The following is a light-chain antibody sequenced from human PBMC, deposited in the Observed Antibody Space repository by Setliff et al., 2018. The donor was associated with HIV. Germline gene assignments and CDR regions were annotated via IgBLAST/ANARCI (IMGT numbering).Light chain of an antibody. CDR1: NIGSKS. Sequence: SYELTQPPSVSVAPGKTARITCGGNNIGSKSVHWHQQKPGQAPVLVIYYDSDRPSGIPERFSGSNSGNKATLTISRVEAGDEADYYCQVWDSSSDHYVFGTGTKVTVL. J-gene: IGLJ1*01. CDR2: YDS. V-gene: IGLV3-21*04. CDR3: QVWDSSSDHYV.